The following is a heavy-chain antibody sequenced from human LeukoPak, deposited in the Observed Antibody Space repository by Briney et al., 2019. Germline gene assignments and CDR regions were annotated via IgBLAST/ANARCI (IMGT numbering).Heavy chain of an antibody. CDR1: GGSISSSSYY. CDR3: ARQAYWGKGDY. Sequence: PSETLSLTCSVSGGSISSSSYYWCWIRQPPGKGLEWIGSIYYSGITNYNPSLKSRVTISVDTSKNQFSLRLSSVTAADTAVYYCARQAYWGKGDYWGQGTLVTVSS. D-gene: IGHD7-27*01. J-gene: IGHJ4*02. V-gene: IGHV4-39*01. CDR2: IYYSGIT.